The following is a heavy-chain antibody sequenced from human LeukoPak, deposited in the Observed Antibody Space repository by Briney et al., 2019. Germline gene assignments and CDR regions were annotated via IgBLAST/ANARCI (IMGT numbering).Heavy chain of an antibody. J-gene: IGHJ4*02. CDR1: GFTFSRYG. Sequence: SGRSLRLSCAASGFTFSRYGMRWVRQAPGKGLEWVAVIGYDGSNKYYADSVKGRFTIPRANAKNSLYLHMNRLRAEATAVYYCARYRRGTYYSNSPKEDYWGQGTLVTVSS. CDR3: ARYRRGTYYSNSPKEDY. D-gene: IGHD1-26*01. V-gene: IGHV3-33*01. CDR2: IGYDGSNK.